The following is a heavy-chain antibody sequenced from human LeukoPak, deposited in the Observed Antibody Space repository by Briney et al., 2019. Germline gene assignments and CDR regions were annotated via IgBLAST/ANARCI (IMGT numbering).Heavy chain of an antibody. J-gene: IGHJ6*03. V-gene: IGHV1-2*02. D-gene: IGHD1-1*01. CDR3: ARDKGPTTYYYYMDV. Sequence: ASVKVSCKASGYTFTGYYMHWVRQAPGQGLEWMGWINPNSGGTNYAQKFQGRVTMTRDTSISTAYMELSRLRSDDTAVYYCARDKGPTTYYYYMDVWGKGTTVTVSS. CDR1: GYTFTGYY. CDR2: INPNSGGT.